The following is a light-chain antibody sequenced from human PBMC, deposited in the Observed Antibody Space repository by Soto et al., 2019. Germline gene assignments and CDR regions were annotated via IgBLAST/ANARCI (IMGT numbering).Light chain of an antibody. V-gene: IGKV1-16*01. Sequence: DIQMTQSPSSLSASVGDRVTITCRASHDIRNNFAWFQQKPGKAPKYLIYDGSKLQSGVPSRFSGSGYGTDFTLTLSSLQPEDSATYYCQQYNGYPYTFGQGTKLEIK. J-gene: IGKJ2*01. CDR2: DGS. CDR1: HDIRNN. CDR3: QQYNGYPYT.